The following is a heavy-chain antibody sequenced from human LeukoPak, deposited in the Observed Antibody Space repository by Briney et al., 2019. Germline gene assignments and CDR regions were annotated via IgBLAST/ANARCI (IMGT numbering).Heavy chain of an antibody. CDR3: ARDGSGWSRDWYFDL. CDR2: IYYSGST. D-gene: IGHD6-19*01. Sequence: SETLSLTCTVSGGSISSYYWSWIRQPPGKGLEWIGYIYYSGSTNYNPSLKSRVTISVDTSKNQFSLKLSSVTAADTAVYYCARDGSGWSRDWYFDLWGRGTLVTVSS. V-gene: IGHV4-59*01. J-gene: IGHJ2*01. CDR1: GGSISSYY.